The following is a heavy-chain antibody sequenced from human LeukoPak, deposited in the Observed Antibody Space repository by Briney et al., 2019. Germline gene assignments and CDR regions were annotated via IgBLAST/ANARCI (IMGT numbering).Heavy chain of an antibody. J-gene: IGHJ4*02. V-gene: IGHV4-59*01. CDR1: GGSISSYY. D-gene: IGHD1-26*01. Sequence: PSETLSLTCTVSGGSISSYYWSWIRQPPGNGLEWRGYIYYSGSTNYNPSLKSRVTISVDTSKNPFSLKLSSVTAAATAVYYCARGSASYYGGYFDYWGQGTLATVSS. CDR2: IYYSGST. CDR3: ARGSASYYGGYFDY.